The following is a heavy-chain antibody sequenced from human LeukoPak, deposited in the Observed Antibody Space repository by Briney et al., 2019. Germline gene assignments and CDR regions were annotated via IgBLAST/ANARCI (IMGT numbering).Heavy chain of an antibody. Sequence: SETLSLTCAVYGGSFSGYYWSWIRQPPGKGLEWIGEINHSGSTNYNPSLKSRVTISVDTSKNQFSLKLSSVTAADTAVYYCAKDWSYYDNSGYYGAFDIWGQGTMVTVSS. CDR2: INHSGST. J-gene: IGHJ3*02. D-gene: IGHD3-22*01. V-gene: IGHV4-34*01. CDR1: GGSFSGYY. CDR3: AKDWSYYDNSGYYGAFDI.